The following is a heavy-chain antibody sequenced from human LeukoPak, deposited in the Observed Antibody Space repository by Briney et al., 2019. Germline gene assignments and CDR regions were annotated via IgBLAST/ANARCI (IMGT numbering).Heavy chain of an antibody. J-gene: IGHJ4*02. V-gene: IGHV3-74*01. CDR2: INSDGSST. CDR1: GFTFSSYW. CDR3: AKEGGLRSSWSFDF. D-gene: IGHD6-13*01. Sequence: GGSLRLSCAASGFTFSSYWMHWVRQAPGKGLVWVSRINSDGSSTSYADSVKGRFTISRDNAKNTLYLQMNSLRVEDTAVYYCAKEGGLRSSWSFDFWGQGILVIVSS.